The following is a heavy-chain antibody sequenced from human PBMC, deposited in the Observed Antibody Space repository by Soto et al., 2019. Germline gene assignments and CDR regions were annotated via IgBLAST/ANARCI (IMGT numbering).Heavy chain of an antibody. J-gene: IGHJ3*02. CDR2: ITPFNGNT. Sequence: QMQLVQSGAEVKKTGSSVKVSCKASGYTFTYRYLHWVRQAPGQALEWMGWITPFNGNTNYAQKFQDRVTITRDRSMSTAYMELSSLRSEDTAMYYCARSGYWNDETDAFDIWGQGTMVTVSS. CDR1: GYTFTYRY. CDR3: ARSGYWNDETDAFDI. D-gene: IGHD1-1*01. V-gene: IGHV1-45*02.